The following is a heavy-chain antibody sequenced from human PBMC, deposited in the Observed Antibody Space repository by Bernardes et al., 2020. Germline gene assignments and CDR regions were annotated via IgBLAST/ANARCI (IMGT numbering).Heavy chain of an antibody. D-gene: IGHD5-12*01. CDR1: GYTFSTYG. V-gene: IGHV1-18*01. Sequence: ASVQVSCKASGYTFSTYGITWVRQAPGQGLEWMGWIGTYSGSTDYAQKLQGRVTMTAEKSTSTAYMELRRLTSDDTAVYYCARAVARDASDNDHWGQGTLVTVSS. J-gene: IGHJ4*02. CDR3: ARAVARDASDNDH. CDR2: IGTYSGST.